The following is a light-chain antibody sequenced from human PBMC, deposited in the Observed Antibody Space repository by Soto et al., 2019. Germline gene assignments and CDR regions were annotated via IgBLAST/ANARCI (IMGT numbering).Light chain of an antibody. CDR3: QQSGSSPPT. J-gene: IGKJ1*01. CDR2: GAS. CDR1: QSLDSTS. V-gene: IGKV3-20*01. Sequence: IVLTQSPGTLSLSPGETATLSCRASQSLDSTSLAWYQQRLGQAPRLLIFGASNRATGIPDRFSGSGSGTNFTLSISRLEPEDLSVFFCQQSGSSPPTFGQGSRVDI.